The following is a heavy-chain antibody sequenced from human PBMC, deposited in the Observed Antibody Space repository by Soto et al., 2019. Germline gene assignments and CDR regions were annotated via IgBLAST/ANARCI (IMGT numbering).Heavy chain of an antibody. Sequence: EVQLVQSGGGSVQPGGSLRLSCAASGFTFTNYWMHWVRQVPGKGLVWVSRIDGVGTGTSYSDSVMGRFTISRDNAENTLYLQMNRLRAEDTAVYYCTTVFAFWGQGTAVTCSS. CDR3: TTVFAF. CDR2: IDGVGTGT. V-gene: IGHV3-74*01. CDR1: GFTFTNYW. J-gene: IGHJ1*01. D-gene: IGHD3-3*01.